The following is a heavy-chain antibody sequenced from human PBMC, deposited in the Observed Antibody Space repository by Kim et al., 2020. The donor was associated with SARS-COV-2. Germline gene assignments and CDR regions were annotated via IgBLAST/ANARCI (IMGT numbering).Heavy chain of an antibody. J-gene: IGHJ6*01. CDR3: ARGPYYGSGSSYYYGMDV. Sequence: GGSLRLSCAASGFTFSSYAMHWVRQAPGKGLEYVSAISSNGGSTYYANSVKGRFTISRDNSKNTLYLQMGSLRAEDMAVYYCARGPYYGSGSSYYYGMDVWGQGNTVTVSS. D-gene: IGHD3-10*01. V-gene: IGHV3-64*01. CDR1: GFTFSSYA. CDR2: ISSNGGST.